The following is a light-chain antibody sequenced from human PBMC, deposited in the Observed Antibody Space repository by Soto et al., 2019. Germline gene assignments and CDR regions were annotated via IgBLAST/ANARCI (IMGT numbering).Light chain of an antibody. CDR2: KAS. Sequence: DSHMTQSLSAVSASVGDSVTITCRASQSISIWLAWYQQKPGKAPKILIYKASSLESGVPSRFSGSGSGTEFTLTISSLQPDDFATYYCQQYSTYTPRTFGQGSKVDI. V-gene: IGKV1-5*03. CDR1: QSISIW. J-gene: IGKJ1*01. CDR3: QQYSTYTPRT.